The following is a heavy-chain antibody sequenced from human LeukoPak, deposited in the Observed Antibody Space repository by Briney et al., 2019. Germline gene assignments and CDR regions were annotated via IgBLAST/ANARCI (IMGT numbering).Heavy chain of an antibody. CDR1: GGSISSYY. CDR2: IYYSGST. V-gene: IGHV4-59*01. Sequence: SETLSHTCTVSGGSISSYYWSWIRQPPGKGLEWIGYIYYSGSTNYNPSLKSRVTISVDTSKNQFSLKLSSVTAADTAVYYCASSRDGYNLDAFDIWGQGTMVTVSS. J-gene: IGHJ3*02. D-gene: IGHD5-24*01. CDR3: ASSRDGYNLDAFDI.